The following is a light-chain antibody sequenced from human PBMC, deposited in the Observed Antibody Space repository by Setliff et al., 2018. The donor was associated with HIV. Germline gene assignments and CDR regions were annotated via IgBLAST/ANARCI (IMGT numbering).Light chain of an antibody. CDR3: AAWDDSLNAFYV. CDR1: SSNIGSNT. V-gene: IGLV1-44*01. CDR2: SNN. J-gene: IGLJ1*01. Sequence: QCALTQPPSASGTPGQRVTISCSGSSSNIGSNTVNWYQQLPGTAPKLLIYSNNQRPSGVPDQFSGSKSGTSASLAISGLQSDDEADYYCAAWDDSLNAFYVFGTGTKV.